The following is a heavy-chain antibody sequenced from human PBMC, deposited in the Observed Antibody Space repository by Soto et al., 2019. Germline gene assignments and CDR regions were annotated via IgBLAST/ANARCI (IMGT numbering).Heavy chain of an antibody. D-gene: IGHD2-8*02. V-gene: IGHV5-51*01. CDR3: TLPLLVTPMVY. Sequence: PGESLKISCKTSGYSFTSYWIGWVRHMPGKGLEWMGIIYPGDSDTRYIPSFQGQVTISADKSISTAYLQWSSLKASDTAMYYCTLPLLVTPMVYRGRGPLITASS. CDR2: IYPGDSDT. CDR1: GYSFTSYW. J-gene: IGHJ4*02.